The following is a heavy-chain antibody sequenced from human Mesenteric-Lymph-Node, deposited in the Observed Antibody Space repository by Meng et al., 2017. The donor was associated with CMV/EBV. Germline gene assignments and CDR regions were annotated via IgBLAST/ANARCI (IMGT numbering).Heavy chain of an antibody. V-gene: IGHV3-23*03. D-gene: IGHD4-11*01. Sequence: GESLKISCAASGFTFSSYAMSWVRQAPGKGLEWVSVIYSGGSSTYYADSVKGRFTISRDNSKNTLYLQMNSLRAEDTAVYYCARGTTTVRPWFDPWGQGTLVTVSS. CDR1: GFTFSSYA. CDR3: ARGTTTVRPWFDP. J-gene: IGHJ5*02. CDR2: IYSGGSST.